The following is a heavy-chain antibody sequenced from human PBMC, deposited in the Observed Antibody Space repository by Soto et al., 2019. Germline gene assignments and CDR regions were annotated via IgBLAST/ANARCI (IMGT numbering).Heavy chain of an antibody. CDR1: GFTFSSYG. CDR2: IWYDGSNK. J-gene: IGHJ4*02. V-gene: IGHV3-33*01. Sequence: QVQLVESGGGVVQPGRSLRLSCAASGFTFSSYGMHWVRQAPGKGLEWVAVIWYDGSNKYYADSVKGRFTISRDNSKNTLYLQMNSLRAEDTAVYYCARGGVLATTEFDYWGQGTLVTVSS. D-gene: IGHD5-12*01. CDR3: ARGGVLATTEFDY.